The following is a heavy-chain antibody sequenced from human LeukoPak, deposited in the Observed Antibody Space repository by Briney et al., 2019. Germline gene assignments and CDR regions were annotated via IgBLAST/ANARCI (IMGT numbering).Heavy chain of an antibody. V-gene: IGHV3-30*03. J-gene: IGHJ3*02. Sequence: GGSLRLSCVGSGFSFSSYWMSWVRQAPGKGLEWVAVISYDGSNKYYADSVKGRFTISRDNSKNTLYLQMNSLRAEDTAVYYCARLYDSSGYSHDAFDIWGQGTMVAVSS. D-gene: IGHD3-22*01. CDR2: ISYDGSNK. CDR3: ARLYDSSGYSHDAFDI. CDR1: GFSFSSYW.